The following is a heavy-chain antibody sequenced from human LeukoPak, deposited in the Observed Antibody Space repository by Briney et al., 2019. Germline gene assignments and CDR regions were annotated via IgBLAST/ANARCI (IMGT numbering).Heavy chain of an antibody. CDR1: GGTLSSYA. Sequence: SVKVSCKASGGTLSSYAISWVRQAPGQGLEWMGGIIPIFGTANYAQKFQGRVTITADESTSTAYMELSSLRSEDTAVYYCARGGYSGSYYAQFDYWGQGTLVTVSS. D-gene: IGHD1-26*01. CDR2: IIPIFGTA. J-gene: IGHJ4*02. CDR3: ARGGYSGSYYAQFDY. V-gene: IGHV1-69*13.